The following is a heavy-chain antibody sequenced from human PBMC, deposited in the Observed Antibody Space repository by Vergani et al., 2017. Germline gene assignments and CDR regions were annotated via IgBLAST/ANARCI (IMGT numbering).Heavy chain of an antibody. V-gene: IGHV4-59*01. CDR3: ATSKLGYYDSSAFDI. Sequence: QVQVQESGPGLVKPSETLSLTCTVSGGSISSYYWSWIRQPPGKGLEWIGYIYYSGSTNYNPSLKSRVTISVDTSKNQFSLKLSSVTAADTAVYYCATSKLGYYDSSAFDIWGQGTMVTVSS. D-gene: IGHD3-22*01. CDR2: IYYSGST. CDR1: GGSISSYY. J-gene: IGHJ3*02.